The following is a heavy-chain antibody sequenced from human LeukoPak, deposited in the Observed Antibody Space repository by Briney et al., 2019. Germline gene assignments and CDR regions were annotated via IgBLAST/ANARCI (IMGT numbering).Heavy chain of an antibody. CDR2: ISSSGSTI. CDR1: GFTFSDYY. V-gene: IGHV3-11*04. CDR3: ARKWELLNGDAFDI. D-gene: IGHD1-26*01. J-gene: IGHJ3*02. Sequence: GSLRLSCAASGFTFSDYYMSWIRQAPGKGLEWVSYISSSGSTIYYADSVKGRFTISRDNAKNSLYLQMNSLRAEDTAVYYCARKWELLNGDAFDIWGQGTMVTVSS.